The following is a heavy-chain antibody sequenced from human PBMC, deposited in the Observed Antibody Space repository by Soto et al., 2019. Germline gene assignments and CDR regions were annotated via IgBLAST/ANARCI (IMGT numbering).Heavy chain of an antibody. Sequence: KVTPASVKVSCKASGYTFTRSGIHWVRQAPGQSLEWMGWINVDNGSTKYSQSFQGRVTFTRDTSASTAYMDLSSLRSADTAVYYCARDLLFSFDTSSLAMDVWGQGTTVTVSS. V-gene: IGHV1-3*01. CDR1: GYTFTRSG. CDR2: INVDNGST. D-gene: IGHD2-2*01. CDR3: ARDLLFSFDTSSLAMDV. J-gene: IGHJ6*02.